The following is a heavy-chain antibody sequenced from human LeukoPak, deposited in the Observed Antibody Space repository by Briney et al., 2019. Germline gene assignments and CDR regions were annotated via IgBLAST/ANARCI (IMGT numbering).Heavy chain of an antibody. Sequence: GGSLRLSCAASGFTFSSYWMHWVRQAPGKGLVWVSRINSDGSSTSYVDSVKGRFTISRDNAKNTLYLQMNSLRAEDTAVYYCARVYATYYYDSSGYFQFDPWGQGTLVTVSS. CDR2: INSDGSST. D-gene: IGHD3-22*01. J-gene: IGHJ5*02. CDR3: ARVYATYYYDSSGYFQFDP. CDR1: GFTFSSYW. V-gene: IGHV3-74*01.